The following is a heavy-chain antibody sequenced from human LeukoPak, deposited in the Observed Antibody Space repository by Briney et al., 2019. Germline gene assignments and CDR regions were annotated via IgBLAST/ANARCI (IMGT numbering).Heavy chain of an antibody. J-gene: IGHJ5*02. D-gene: IGHD3-10*01. Sequence: SETLSLTCAVYGGSFSGYYWSWIRQPPGKGLEGIGEINHSGSTNYNPSLKSRVTISVDTSKNQFSLKLSSVTAADTAVYYCARKGSMVRGVPANWFDPWGQGTLVTVSS. CDR1: GGSFSGYY. CDR2: INHSGST. CDR3: ARKGSMVRGVPANWFDP. V-gene: IGHV4-34*01.